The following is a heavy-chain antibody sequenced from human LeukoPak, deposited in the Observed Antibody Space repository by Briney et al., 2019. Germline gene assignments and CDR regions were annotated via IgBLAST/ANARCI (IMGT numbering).Heavy chain of an antibody. D-gene: IGHD3-16*01. J-gene: IGHJ1*01. Sequence: SETLSLTCSVSGGSISSYYWTWIRQPPGKGLEWIGYRYYSGSTTYNPSLKSRVTISVDTSKSQFSLKLISVTAADTAIYCCARVRGDFETDWGQGTLVTVSS. CDR2: RYYSGST. V-gene: IGHV4-59*01. CDR3: ARVRGDFETD. CDR1: GGSISSYY.